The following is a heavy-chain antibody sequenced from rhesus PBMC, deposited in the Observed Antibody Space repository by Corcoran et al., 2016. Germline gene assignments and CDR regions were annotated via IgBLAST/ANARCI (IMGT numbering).Heavy chain of an antibody. CDR2: IYGSGSST. CDR3: ARDRCTGSGCYGTFDY. CDR1: GGSISSSY. J-gene: IGHJ4*01. V-gene: IGHV4-169*02. Sequence: QVQLQESGPGLVKPSEILSVTCAVSGGSISSSYWSWIRQAPGKGLEWIGYIYGSGSSTNYNPSLKGRVTLSVDTSKNQLSLKLSSVTTADTAVYYCARDRCTGSGCYGTFDYWGQGVLVTVSS. D-gene: IGHD2-21*01.